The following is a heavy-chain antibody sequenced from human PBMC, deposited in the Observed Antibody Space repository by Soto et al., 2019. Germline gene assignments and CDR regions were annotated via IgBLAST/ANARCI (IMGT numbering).Heavy chain of an antibody. CDR1: GGSFNNYT. V-gene: IGHV1-69*08. Sequence: QVQLVQSGAEVKKPGSSVRVSCKASGGSFNNYTFNWVRQAPGQGLEWMGRIIPFANIANYAQAFEDRVTISADSSATTVYMELRSLTSDDTAVYYCARDKAVMKAAINMAYWGQGTLVAVSS. CDR2: IIPFANIA. J-gene: IGHJ4*01. D-gene: IGHD3-10*01. CDR3: ARDKAVMKAAINMAY.